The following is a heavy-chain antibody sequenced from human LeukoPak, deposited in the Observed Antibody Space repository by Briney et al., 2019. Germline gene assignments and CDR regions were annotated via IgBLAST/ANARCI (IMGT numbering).Heavy chain of an antibody. D-gene: IGHD3-9*01. CDR1: GYTFTGYY. Sequence: ASVKVSCKASGYTFTGYYMHWVRQAPGQGLEWMGWINPNSGGTNYAQKFQGRVTMTRDTSISTAYMELSRLRSDDTAVYYCARAYYDILTGFFWFDPWGQGTLVTVS. J-gene: IGHJ5*02. CDR2: INPNSGGT. V-gene: IGHV1-2*02. CDR3: ARAYYDILTGFFWFDP.